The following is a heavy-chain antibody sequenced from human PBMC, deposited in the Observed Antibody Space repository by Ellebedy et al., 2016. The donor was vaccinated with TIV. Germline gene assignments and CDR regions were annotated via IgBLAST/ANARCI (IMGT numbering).Heavy chain of an antibody. CDR2: INRGGST. CDR3: ARNRRGYDSGDYISLDP. V-gene: IGHV4-34*01. J-gene: IGHJ5*02. CDR1: GGSFSGYF. Sequence: SETLSLTCVVNGGSFSGYFWAWIRQPPGKGLEWIGEINRGGSTNYNPSLRSRVAISVDTSKNHYSLNLSFVTAADTAVYYCARNRRGYDSGDYISLDPWGQGTLVTVSS. D-gene: IGHD4-17*01.